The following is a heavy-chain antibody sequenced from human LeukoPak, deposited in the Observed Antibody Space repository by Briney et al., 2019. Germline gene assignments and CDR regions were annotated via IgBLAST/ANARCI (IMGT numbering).Heavy chain of an antibody. CDR2: ISAYNGNT. CDR1: GYTFTNYA. D-gene: IGHD3-9*01. CDR3: ARGDYDILTGYPTYYFDY. V-gene: IGHV1-18*01. Sequence: ASVKVSCKASGYTFTNYAMHWVRQAPGQGLEWMGWISAYNGNTNYAQKLQGRVIMTTDTSTSTAYMELRSLRSDDTAVYYCARGDYDILTGYPTYYFDYWGQGTLVTVSS. J-gene: IGHJ4*02.